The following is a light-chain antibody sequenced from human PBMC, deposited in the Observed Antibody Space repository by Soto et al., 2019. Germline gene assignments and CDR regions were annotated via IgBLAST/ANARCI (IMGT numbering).Light chain of an antibody. CDR3: HQYNFWPT. CDR2: GTS. Sequence: EIVLTQSPGTLSLSPGERATLSCRASQSVSSNLAWYQQKPGQSPRLLIYGTSTRAPGIPARFSGSGSGTEFTLTISSLQSEDFAVYYCHQYNFWPTFGQGTKVDIK. CDR1: QSVSSN. J-gene: IGKJ1*01. V-gene: IGKV3-15*01.